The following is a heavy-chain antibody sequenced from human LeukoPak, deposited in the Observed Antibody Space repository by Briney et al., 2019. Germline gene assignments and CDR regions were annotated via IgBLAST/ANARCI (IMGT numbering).Heavy chain of an antibody. CDR3: VCHDNAAEYFHY. CDR2: ITASGGST. V-gene: IGHV3-23*01. Sequence: GGSLRLSCAASGFTFSSYAMSWVRQAPGKGLEWVSSITASGGSTSYADSVKGRFTISRDNSKNTLYLQMNSLRAQDTALYYCVCHDNAAEYFHYWGQGTLVTVSS. D-gene: IGHD3-16*01. CDR1: GFTFSSYA. J-gene: IGHJ1*01.